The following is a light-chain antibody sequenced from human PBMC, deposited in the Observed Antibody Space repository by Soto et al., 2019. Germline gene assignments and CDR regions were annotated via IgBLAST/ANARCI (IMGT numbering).Light chain of an antibody. CDR2: GAS. J-gene: IGKJ5*01. CDR1: QSVSSD. V-gene: IGKV3-20*01. CDR3: QHYGSSPT. Sequence: EIGLTQSPGTQSLSAGERATLSCRANQSVSSDLAWYQQKPGQTPRLLIYGASSRATGIPDRFSGSGSGTDFTLTISRMQPEDFAVYYCQHYGSSPTFGQGTRLEIK.